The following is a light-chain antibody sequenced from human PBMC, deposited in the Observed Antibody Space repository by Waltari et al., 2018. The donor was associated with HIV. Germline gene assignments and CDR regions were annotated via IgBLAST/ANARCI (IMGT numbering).Light chain of an antibody. J-gene: IGKJ1*01. CDR1: QKLLFTSTNKNY. V-gene: IGKV4-1*01. CDR2: WAS. Sequence: DIVLTQSPDSLAVSLGERATMNCKSRQKLLFTSTNKNYLSWYQQRPGQPPRLLIYWASSRESGVPERFTGSGSGTNFTLTISRLQADDVAVYFCQQYYSTPRTFGQGTKV. CDR3: QQYYSTPRT.